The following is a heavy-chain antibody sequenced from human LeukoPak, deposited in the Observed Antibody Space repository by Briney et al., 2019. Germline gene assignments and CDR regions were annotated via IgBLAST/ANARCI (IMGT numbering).Heavy chain of an antibody. V-gene: IGHV3-66*01. CDR3: ARVGRGDTYGYVDY. J-gene: IGHJ4*02. D-gene: IGHD5-18*01. CDR1: GFTVSSNY. Sequence: GGSLRLSCAASGFTVSSNYMSWVRQTPGKGLAWVSVLYSGGNTYYADSVKGRFTISKDNSKNMLFLQMNSLRAEDTAVYYCARVGRGDTYGYVDYWGQGTLVTVSS. CDR2: LYSGGNT.